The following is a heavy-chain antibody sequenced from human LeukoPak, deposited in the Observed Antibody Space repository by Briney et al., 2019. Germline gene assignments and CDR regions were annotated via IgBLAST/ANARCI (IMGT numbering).Heavy chain of an antibody. D-gene: IGHD5-18*01. CDR1: GYSISSGYYW. V-gene: IGHV2-70*11. Sequence: TLSLTCTVSGYSISSGYYWGWIRQPPGKALEWLARIDWDDDKYYSTSLKTRLTISKDTSKNQVVLTMTNMDPADTATYYCARDGSVDIRGYSYGAIGDYFDYWGQGTLVTVSS. CDR3: ARDGSVDIRGYSYGAIGDYFDY. J-gene: IGHJ4*02. CDR2: IDWDDDK.